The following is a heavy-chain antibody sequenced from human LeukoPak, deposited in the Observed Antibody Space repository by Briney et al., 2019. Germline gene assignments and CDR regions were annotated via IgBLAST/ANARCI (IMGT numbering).Heavy chain of an antibody. CDR3: ARDRGGWPDY. CDR2: ISSSSTYI. CDR1: AFTLTDYN. J-gene: IGHJ4*02. V-gene: IGHV3-21*01. D-gene: IGHD6-19*01. Sequence: GGSLRLSCEASAFTLTDYNMNWVRQAPGKGLEWVSSISSSSTYIYYADSVKGRFTISRDNAKNSLYLQLNSLRPEDTGLYYCARDRGGWPDYWGQGTLVTVSS.